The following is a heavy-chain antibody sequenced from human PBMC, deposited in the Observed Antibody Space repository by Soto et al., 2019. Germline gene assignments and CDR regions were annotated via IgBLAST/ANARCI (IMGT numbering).Heavy chain of an antibody. Sequence: PGGSLRLSCAASGFTFSSYGMHWVRQAPGKGLEWVAVISYDGSNKYYADSVKGRFTISRDNSKNTLYLQMNSLRAEDTAVYYCAKDLFLEAAAGYYYGMDVWGQGTTVTVSS. D-gene: IGHD6-13*01. J-gene: IGHJ6*02. CDR2: ISYDGSNK. CDR3: AKDLFLEAAAGYYYGMDV. V-gene: IGHV3-30*18. CDR1: GFTFSSYG.